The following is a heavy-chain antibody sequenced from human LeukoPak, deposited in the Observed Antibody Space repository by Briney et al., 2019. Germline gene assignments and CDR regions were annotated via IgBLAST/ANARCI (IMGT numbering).Heavy chain of an antibody. Sequence: GGSLRLSCAASGFTFSSCAMSWVRQAPGKGLEWVSAISGSGGSTYYADSVKGRFTISRDNSKNTLYLQMNSLRAEDTAVYYCAKATSYYYDSSGYRVRDAFDIWGQGTMVTVSS. D-gene: IGHD3-22*01. V-gene: IGHV3-23*01. CDR3: AKATSYYYDSSGYRVRDAFDI. J-gene: IGHJ3*02. CDR2: ISGSGGST. CDR1: GFTFSSCA.